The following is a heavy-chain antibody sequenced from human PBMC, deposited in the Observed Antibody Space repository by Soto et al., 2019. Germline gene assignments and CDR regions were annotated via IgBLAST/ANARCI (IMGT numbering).Heavy chain of an antibody. D-gene: IGHD6-13*01. CDR2: ISAYNGNT. CDR3: AKDYYRYSSSWHLFDY. Sequence: ASVKVSCKASGYTFTSYGISWVRQAPGQGLEWMGWISAYNGNTNYAQKLQGRVTMTTDTSTSTAYMELRSLRSDDTAVYYCAKDYYRYSSSWHLFDYWGQGTLVTVSS. J-gene: IGHJ4*02. CDR1: GYTFTSYG. V-gene: IGHV1-18*04.